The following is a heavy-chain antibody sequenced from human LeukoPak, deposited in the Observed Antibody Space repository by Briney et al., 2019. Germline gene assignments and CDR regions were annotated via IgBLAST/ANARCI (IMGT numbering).Heavy chain of an antibody. CDR3: ARAVAGGGEFDY. CDR2: IYYSGST. V-gene: IGHV4-59*01. Sequence: SETLSLTCTVSGGSISSYYWSWIRQPPGKGLEWIGYIYYSGSTNYNPSLKSRVTISVDTSKNQFSLKLSSVTAADTAVYYCARAVAGGGEFDYWGQGTLVTVFS. CDR1: GGSISSYY. D-gene: IGHD6-19*01. J-gene: IGHJ4*02.